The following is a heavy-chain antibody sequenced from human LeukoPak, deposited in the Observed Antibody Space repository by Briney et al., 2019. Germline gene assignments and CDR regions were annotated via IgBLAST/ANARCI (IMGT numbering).Heavy chain of an antibody. CDR1: RFTFSSYA. CDR2: ISGSGGST. D-gene: IGHD6-13*01. Sequence: GGSLRLSCAASRFTFSSYAMSWVRQAPGKGLEWVSAISGSGGSTYYADSVKGRFTISRDNSKNTLYLQVNSLRAEDTAVYYCAKDFPYSSSWYGNFDYWGQGTLVTVSS. CDR3: AKDFPYSSSWYGNFDY. V-gene: IGHV3-23*01. J-gene: IGHJ4*02.